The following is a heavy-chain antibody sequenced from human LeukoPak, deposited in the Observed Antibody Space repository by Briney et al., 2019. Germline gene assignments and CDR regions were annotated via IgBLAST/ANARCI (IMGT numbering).Heavy chain of an antibody. V-gene: IGHV1-46*01. CDR2: INPSGGST. Sequence: ASVKVSCKASGYTFTSYGISWVRQAPGQGLEWMGIINPSGGSTSYAQKFQGRVTMTRDMSTSTVYMELSSLRSEDTAVYYCARDGLRSSGYLMWWGQGTLVTVSS. CDR3: ARDGLRSSGYLMW. D-gene: IGHD3-22*01. CDR1: GYTFTSYG. J-gene: IGHJ4*02.